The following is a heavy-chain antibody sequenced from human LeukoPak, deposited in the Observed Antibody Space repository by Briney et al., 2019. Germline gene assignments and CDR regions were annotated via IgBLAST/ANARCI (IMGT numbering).Heavy chain of an antibody. CDR3: AKVGPMVRGVITSFDY. CDR1: GFTFDDYA. D-gene: IGHD3-10*01. J-gene: IGHJ4*02. CDR2: ISWNSGSI. Sequence: GGSLRLSCAAPGFTFDDYAMHWVRQAPGKGLEWVSGISWNSGSIGYADSVKGRFTISRDNAKNSLYLQMNSLRAEDTALYYCAKVGPMVRGVITSFDYWGQGTLVTVSS. V-gene: IGHV3-9*01.